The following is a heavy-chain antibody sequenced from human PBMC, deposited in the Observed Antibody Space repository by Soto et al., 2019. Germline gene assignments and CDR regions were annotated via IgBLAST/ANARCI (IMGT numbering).Heavy chain of an antibody. CDR1: GGSFSGYY. D-gene: IGHD1-7*01. CDR3: ARGSWNCLWLDP. J-gene: IGHJ5*02. V-gene: IGHV4-34*01. Sequence: SETLSLTCAVYGGSFSGYYWSWIRQPPGKGLEWIGEINPSGSTNYNPSLKSRVTISVDTSQNQFSLKLRSVTAADKAVYYCARGSWNCLWLDPWGQGTLVTVSS. CDR2: INPSGST.